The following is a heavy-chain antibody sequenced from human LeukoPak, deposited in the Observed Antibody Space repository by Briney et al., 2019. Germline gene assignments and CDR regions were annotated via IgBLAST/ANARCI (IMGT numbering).Heavy chain of an antibody. CDR1: EYTFSVYH. CDR3: TSQQLVPL. J-gene: IGHJ4*02. Sequence: ASVKVSCKASEYTFSVYHIHWVRQAPGQGLEWMAWINPDSGDTNYAQKFQGRVTMTRDTSISTAYMELSSLRSDDTAVYYCTSQQLVPLWGQGTLSPSPQ. CDR2: INPDSGDT. D-gene: IGHD6-13*01. V-gene: IGHV1-2*02.